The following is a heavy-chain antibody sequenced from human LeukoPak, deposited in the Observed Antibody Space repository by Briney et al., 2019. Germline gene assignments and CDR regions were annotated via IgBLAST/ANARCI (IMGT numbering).Heavy chain of an antibody. D-gene: IGHD3-22*01. V-gene: IGHV5-51*01. Sequence: GESLKISCKGSGYSFTSYWIGWVRQLPGKGLEWMGIIYPGDSDTRYSPSFQGQVTISADKSISTAYLQWSSLKASDTAMYYCARVNYYDSSGLDAFDIWGQGTMVTVSS. J-gene: IGHJ3*02. CDR3: ARVNYYDSSGLDAFDI. CDR1: GYSFTSYW. CDR2: IYPGDSDT.